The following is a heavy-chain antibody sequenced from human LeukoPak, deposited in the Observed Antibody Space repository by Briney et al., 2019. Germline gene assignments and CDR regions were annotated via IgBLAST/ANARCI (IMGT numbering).Heavy chain of an antibody. D-gene: IGHD2-21*02. J-gene: IGHJ4*02. V-gene: IGHV3-30*18. Sequence: GGSLRLSCAASGFTFSSYGMHWVRQAPGKGLEWVAVISYDGSNKYYADSVKGRFTISRDNSKNTLYLQMNSLRAEDTAVYYCAKQNCGGDCKNYFDYWGQGTLVTVSS. CDR3: AKQNCGGDCKNYFDY. CDR1: GFTFSSYG. CDR2: ISYDGSNK.